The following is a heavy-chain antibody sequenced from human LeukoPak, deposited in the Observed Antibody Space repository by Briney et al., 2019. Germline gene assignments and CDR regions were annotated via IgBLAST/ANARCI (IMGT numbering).Heavy chain of an antibody. V-gene: IGHV3-23*01. Sequence: GGSLRLSCAASGFTFSSYAMSWVRQAPGKGLEWVSAISGSGGSTYYADSVKGRFTISGDNSKNTLYLQMNSLRAEDTAVYYCAKRSPYGDYLYYYYYGMDVWGQGTTVTVSS. CDR1: GFTFSSYA. CDR3: AKRSPYGDYLYYYYYGMDV. D-gene: IGHD4-17*01. J-gene: IGHJ6*02. CDR2: ISGSGGST.